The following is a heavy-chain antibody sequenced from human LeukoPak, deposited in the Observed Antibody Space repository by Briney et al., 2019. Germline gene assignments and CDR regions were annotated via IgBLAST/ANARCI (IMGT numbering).Heavy chain of an antibody. CDR1: GFTFSTYS. CDR3: ARVPGGLEWADFDY. J-gene: IGHJ4*02. D-gene: IGHD3-3*01. V-gene: IGHV3-21*01. CDR2: ISSGSGYI. Sequence: KPGGSLRLSCAASGFTFSTYSMNWVRQAPGKGLEWVSSISSGSGYIYYADSVKGRFTISRDNAKNSLYLQMSSLRAEDTAVYYCARVPGGLEWADFDYWGQGTLVTVSS.